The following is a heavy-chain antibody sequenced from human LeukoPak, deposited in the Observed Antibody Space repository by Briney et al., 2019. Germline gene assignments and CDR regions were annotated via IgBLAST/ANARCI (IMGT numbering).Heavy chain of an antibody. CDR1: GYSFTSYW. D-gene: IGHD6-19*01. J-gene: IGHJ4*02. CDR3: ARPRYSSGAPPDY. CDR2: IYPGDPDT. Sequence: GESLKISCKGSGYSFTSYWIGWVRQMPGKGLAWMGIIYPGDPDTRYSPSFQGQVTISADKSISTAYLQWSSLKASDTAMYYCARPRYSSGAPPDYWGQGTLVTVSS. V-gene: IGHV5-51*01.